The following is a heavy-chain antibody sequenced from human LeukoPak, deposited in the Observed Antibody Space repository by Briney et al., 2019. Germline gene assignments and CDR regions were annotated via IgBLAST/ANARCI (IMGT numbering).Heavy chain of an antibody. CDR1: GYTFTSYV. Sequence: ASVKVSCKASGYTFTSYVIHWVRQAPGQRLEWMGWINAGNGNTKYSQKFQGRVTITRDTSASTAYMELSRLRSDDTAVYYCARDRGDDTVSYFDYWGQGTQVTVSS. D-gene: IGHD3-22*01. J-gene: IGHJ4*02. CDR3: ARDRGDDTVSYFDY. CDR2: INAGNGNT. V-gene: IGHV1-3*01.